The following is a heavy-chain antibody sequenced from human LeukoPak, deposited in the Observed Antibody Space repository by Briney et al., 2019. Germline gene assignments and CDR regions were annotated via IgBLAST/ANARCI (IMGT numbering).Heavy chain of an antibody. V-gene: IGHV3-30*18. J-gene: IGHJ6*02. Sequence: GGSLRLSCAASGFTFSSYGMHWVRQAPGKGLEWVAVISYDGSNKYYADSVKGRFTISRDNSKNTLYLQMNSLRAEDTAVYYCAKKNQEWANLGISGFLWHVPTADYYYGMDVWGQGTTVTVSS. CDR1: GFTFSSYG. CDR2: ISYDGSNK. D-gene: IGHD3-3*01. CDR3: AKKNQEWANLGISGFLWHVPTADYYYGMDV.